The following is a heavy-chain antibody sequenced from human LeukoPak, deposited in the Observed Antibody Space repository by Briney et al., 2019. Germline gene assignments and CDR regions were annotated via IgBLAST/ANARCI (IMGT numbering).Heavy chain of an antibody. CDR1: GGTFSSYA. J-gene: IGHJ3*02. Sequence: ASVKVSCKASGGTFSSYAISWVRQAPGQGLEWMGGIIPIFGTANYAQKFQGRVTITADKSTSTAYMELSSLRSEDTAVYYCARASCSSTSCYTAFDIWGQGTMVTVSS. CDR2: IIPIFGTA. D-gene: IGHD2-2*02. CDR3: ARASCSSTSCYTAFDI. V-gene: IGHV1-69*06.